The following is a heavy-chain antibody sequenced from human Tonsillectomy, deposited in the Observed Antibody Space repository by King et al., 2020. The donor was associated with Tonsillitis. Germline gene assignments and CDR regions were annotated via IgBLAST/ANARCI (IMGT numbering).Heavy chain of an antibody. Sequence: QLVQSGAEVKKPGASVKVSCKASGYTFTSYYMHWVRQAPGQGLEWMGIINPNGGSTSYGQKIQGRLTVTRDMSTSTVYMELSNLRSEDTAVYYCARAMIRGQGVFDYWGQGTLVTVSS. CDR1: GYTFTSYY. CDR2: INPNGGST. D-gene: IGHD3-10*01. J-gene: IGHJ4*02. CDR3: ARAMIRGQGVFDY. V-gene: IGHV1-46*01.